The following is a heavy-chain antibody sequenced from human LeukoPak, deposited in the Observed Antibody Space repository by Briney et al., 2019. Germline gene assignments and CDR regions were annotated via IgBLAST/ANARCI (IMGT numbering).Heavy chain of an antibody. V-gene: IGHV3-23*01. Sequence: GGSLRLSCAASGFTFRNYAMTWVRQAPGKGLEWVSGIGATGVSTHYADSVRGRFTISRDNSKNSLYLQMNSLRVEDTAIYYCTIPGGGYWGQGTLVTVSS. CDR2: IGATGVST. D-gene: IGHD1-26*01. CDR1: GFTFRNYA. J-gene: IGHJ4*02. CDR3: TIPGGGY.